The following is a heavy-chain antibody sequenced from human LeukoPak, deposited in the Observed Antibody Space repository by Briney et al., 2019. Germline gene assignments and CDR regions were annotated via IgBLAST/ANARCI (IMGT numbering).Heavy chain of an antibody. CDR3: ARTEGYCSSTSCYPNGFDP. J-gene: IGHJ5*02. CDR1: GYTFTSYD. V-gene: IGHV1-8*01. Sequence: ASVKVSCKASGYTFTSYDINWVRQATGQGLEWMGWMNPNSGNTGYAQKFQGRVTMTTNTSISTAYMELSSLRSEDTAVYYCARTEGYCSSTSCYPNGFDPWGQGTLVTVSS. D-gene: IGHD2-2*01. CDR2: MNPNSGNT.